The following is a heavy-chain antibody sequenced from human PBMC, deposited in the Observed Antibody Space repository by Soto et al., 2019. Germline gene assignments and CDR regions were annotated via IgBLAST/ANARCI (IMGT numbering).Heavy chain of an antibody. CDR2: IYYSGST. Sequence: SGTLALTCTVSGGSISSHYWSWIRQPPGKGLEWIGYIYYSGSTNYNPSLKSRVTISVDTSKNQFSLKLSSVTAADTAVYYCARGDVLLWFGELFGNWFDPWGQGTLVTVS. CDR3: ARGDVLLWFGELFGNWFDP. CDR1: GGSISSHY. V-gene: IGHV4-59*11. D-gene: IGHD3-10*01. J-gene: IGHJ5*02.